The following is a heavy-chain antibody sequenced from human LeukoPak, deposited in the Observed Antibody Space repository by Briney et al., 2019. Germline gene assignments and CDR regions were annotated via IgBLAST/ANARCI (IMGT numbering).Heavy chain of an antibody. V-gene: IGHV5-10-1*01. D-gene: IGHD3-22*01. CDR1: GYSFTSYW. CDR3: ARRGRYYDSSGYYYFY. Sequence: GESLRISCKGSGYSFTSYWISWVRQMPGKGLEWMGRIDPRDSYTNYSPSFQGHVTISADKSISTAYLQWSSLKASDTAMYYCARRGRYYDSSGYYYFYWGQGTLVTVSS. CDR2: IDPRDSYT. J-gene: IGHJ4*02.